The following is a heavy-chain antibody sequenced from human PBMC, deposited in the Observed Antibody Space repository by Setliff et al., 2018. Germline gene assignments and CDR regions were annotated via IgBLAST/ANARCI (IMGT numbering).Heavy chain of an antibody. CDR1: GGSISSYY. D-gene: IGHD6-19*01. Sequence: TLSLTCTVSGGSISSYYRSWIRQPAGKGLEWIGHIYIGGSANYNPSLKSRVTMSIDTSKNQFSLKLNSVTAADMAVYYCAREQWLDPPGYYYMDVWAKGTTITSP. V-gene: IGHV4-4*07. J-gene: IGHJ6*03. CDR3: AREQWLDPPGYYYMDV. CDR2: IYIGGSA.